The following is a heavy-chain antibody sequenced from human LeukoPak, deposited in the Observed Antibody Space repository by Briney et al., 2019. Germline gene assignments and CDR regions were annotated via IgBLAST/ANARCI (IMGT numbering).Heavy chain of an antibody. D-gene: IGHD2-15*01. CDR2: ISGSGGST. V-gene: IGHV3-23*01. Sequence: PGGSLRLSCAASGFTFSSYAMSWVRQAPGKGLEWVSAISGSGGSTYYADSVKGRFTISRDNSKNTLYLQMNSLRAEDTAVYYCAKDPGSYCSGGSCYGKDYWGQGTLVTVSS. CDR1: GFTFSSYA. J-gene: IGHJ4*02. CDR3: AKDPGSYCSGGSCYGKDY.